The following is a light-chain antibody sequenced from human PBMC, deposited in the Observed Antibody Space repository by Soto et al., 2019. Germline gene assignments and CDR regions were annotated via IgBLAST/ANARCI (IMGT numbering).Light chain of an antibody. CDR2: QAS. Sequence: DIQMTQSPSTLSASVGDRVTITCRASQSISSWVAWYQQKPGKAPKVLIFQASSLESGVPSRFSGSGSGTEFTLTISSLQSDDFATYYCQPYDNYPLTFGGGTKVEIK. CDR1: QSISSW. V-gene: IGKV1-5*03. J-gene: IGKJ4*01. CDR3: QPYDNYPLT.